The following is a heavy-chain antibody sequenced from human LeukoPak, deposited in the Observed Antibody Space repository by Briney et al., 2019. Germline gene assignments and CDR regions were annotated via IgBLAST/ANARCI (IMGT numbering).Heavy chain of an antibody. Sequence: PGGSLRLSCAASGFTFSNAWMSWVRQAPGKGLEWVGRIKSKTDGGTTDYAAPVKGRFTISRDDSKNTPYLQMNSLKTEDTAVYYCTTPAYCGGDCHYYFDYWGQGTLVTVSS. CDR3: TTPAYCGGDCHYYFDY. CDR2: IKSKTDGGTT. V-gene: IGHV3-15*01. D-gene: IGHD2-21*02. J-gene: IGHJ4*02. CDR1: GFTFSNAW.